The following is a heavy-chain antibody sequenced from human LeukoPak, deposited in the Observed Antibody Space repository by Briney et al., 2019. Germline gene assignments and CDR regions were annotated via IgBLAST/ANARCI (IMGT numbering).Heavy chain of an antibody. Sequence: ASVKVSCKASGYTFTSYYIYWVRQAPGQGLEWMGIINPSGGSTSYAQKFQGRVTMTRDTSTSTVYMELSSLRSEDTAVYYCARAVVAAAGRGYYYGMDVWGKGTTVTVSS. J-gene: IGHJ6*04. CDR3: ARAVVAAAGRGYYYGMDV. V-gene: IGHV1-46*01. CDR1: GYTFTSYY. D-gene: IGHD6-13*01. CDR2: INPSGGST.